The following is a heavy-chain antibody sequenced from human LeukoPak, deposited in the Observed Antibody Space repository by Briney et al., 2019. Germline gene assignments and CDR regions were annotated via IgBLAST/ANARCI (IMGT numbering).Heavy chain of an antibody. CDR1: GGSISSSSYY. D-gene: IGHD6-19*01. CDR3: ARQTCSGWAAFDV. Sequence: SETLSLTCTVSGGSISSSSYYWGWVRQPPGRGLEWIGTIYYSGSTYYNPSLKSPVTISVDTSKNQFSLKLSSVTAADTAVYYCARQTCSGWAAFDVWGQGTMVTVSS. CDR2: IYYSGST. V-gene: IGHV4-39*01. J-gene: IGHJ3*01.